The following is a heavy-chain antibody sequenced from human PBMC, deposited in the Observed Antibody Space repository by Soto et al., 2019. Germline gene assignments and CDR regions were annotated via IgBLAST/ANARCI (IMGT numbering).Heavy chain of an antibody. CDR3: AREKTTIGDCDY. J-gene: IGHJ4*02. CDR1: GGSFSGYY. Sequence: PSETLSLTCAVYGGSFSGYYWSWFRQPPGKGLEWIGEINHSGSTNYNPSLKSRVTISVDTSKNQFSLKLSSVTAADTAVYYCAREKTTIGDCDYRGQGTLVTVS. CDR2: INHSGST. V-gene: IGHV4-34*01. D-gene: IGHD1-7*01.